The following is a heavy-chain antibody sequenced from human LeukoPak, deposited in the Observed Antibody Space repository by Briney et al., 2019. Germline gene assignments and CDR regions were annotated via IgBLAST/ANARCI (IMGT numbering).Heavy chain of an antibody. CDR1: GYTFTSYD. Sequence: GASVKVSCKASGYTFTSYDINWVRQATGQGLEWMGWMNPNRGNTGYAQKFQGRVTMTRKTPISTAYMELSSLRSEETAVYYCARERHYYVSSGYPDAFDIWGQGTMVTVSS. J-gene: IGHJ3*02. CDR2: MNPNRGNT. V-gene: IGHV1-8*01. D-gene: IGHD3-22*01. CDR3: ARERHYYVSSGYPDAFDI.